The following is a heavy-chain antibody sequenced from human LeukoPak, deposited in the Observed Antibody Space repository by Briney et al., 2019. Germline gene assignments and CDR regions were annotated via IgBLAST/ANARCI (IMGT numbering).Heavy chain of an antibody. D-gene: IGHD2-15*01. CDR3: AISSGGPYYFDF. Sequence: PGGSLRLSCAASGFTVSSNYMSWVRQAPGKGLEWVSVVSSGGSTCYADSVKGRFTLSRDNSKNTLYLQMNTLRADDTAVYYCAISSGGPYYFDFWGQGTLVTVSS. CDR1: GFTVSSNY. J-gene: IGHJ4*02. V-gene: IGHV3-53*01. CDR2: VSSGGST.